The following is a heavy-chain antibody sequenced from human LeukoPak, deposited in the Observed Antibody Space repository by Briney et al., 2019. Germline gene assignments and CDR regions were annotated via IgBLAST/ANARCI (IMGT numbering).Heavy chain of an antibody. Sequence: PSETLSLTCTVSGGSISSGSYYWGWIRQPPGKGLEWIGNIYYSGSTYYNPSLKSRVSISVDTSKNQFSLKLSSVTAADTAVYYCADLGVAGTSYWGQGTLVTVSS. CDR3: ADLGVAGTSY. CDR2: IYYSGST. V-gene: IGHV4-39*01. D-gene: IGHD6-19*01. J-gene: IGHJ4*02. CDR1: GGSISSGSYY.